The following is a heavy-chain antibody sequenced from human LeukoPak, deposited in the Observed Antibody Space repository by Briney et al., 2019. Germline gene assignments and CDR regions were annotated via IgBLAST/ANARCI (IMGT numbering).Heavy chain of an antibody. CDR1: GFTFSSYS. CDR3: AKKAHYDAYAKYFDY. J-gene: IGHJ4*02. D-gene: IGHD4-17*01. V-gene: IGHV3-23*01. Sequence: GGSLRLSCAASGFTFSSYSMNWVRQAPGKGLEWVSILSDSGVYTYYADSVKGRFTISRDNSNNMLYLQMNSLRAEDTAVYYCAKKAHYDAYAKYFDYWGQGTLVTVSS. CDR2: LSDSGVYT.